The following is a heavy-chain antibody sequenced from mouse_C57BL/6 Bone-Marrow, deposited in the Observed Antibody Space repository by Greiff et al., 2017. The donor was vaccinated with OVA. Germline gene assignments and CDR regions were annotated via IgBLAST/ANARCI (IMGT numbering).Heavy chain of an antibody. J-gene: IGHJ2*01. V-gene: IGHV1-50*01. Sequence: QVQLQQPGAELVKPGASVKLSCKASGYTFTSYWMPWVNQRPGQGLEWIGDIDPSDSYTNYNQKFKGQVTLTVDTASSTAYLQISSLTSEDAAVYYCARGDWDDYFDYWGQGTTLTVSS. CDR2: IDPSDSYT. CDR1: GYTFTSYW. D-gene: IGHD4-1*01. CDR3: ARGDWDDYFDY.